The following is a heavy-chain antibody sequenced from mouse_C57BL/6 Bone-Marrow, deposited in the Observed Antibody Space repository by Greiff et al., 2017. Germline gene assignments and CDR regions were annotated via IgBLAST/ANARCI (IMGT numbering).Heavy chain of an antibody. CDR2: ISDGGSYT. D-gene: IGHD2-1*01. CDR1: GFTFSSYA. CDR3: AREEGLYYGNYGRFAY. V-gene: IGHV5-4*01. Sequence: DVKLVESGGGLVKPGGSLKLSCAASGFTFSSYAMSWVRQTPEKRLEWVATISDGGSYTYYPNNVKGRFTISRDNAKNNLNLQMSHLTSEDTAMYYCAREEGLYYGNYGRFAYWGQGTLVTVSA. J-gene: IGHJ3*01.